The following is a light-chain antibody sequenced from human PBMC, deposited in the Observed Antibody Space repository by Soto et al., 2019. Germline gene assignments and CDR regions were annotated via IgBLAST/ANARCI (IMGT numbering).Light chain of an antibody. Sequence: QSVLTQPPSASGTPGQWVTISCSGSSSNIGSNYIYWYQHLPGTAPKLLIYRNNQRPSGVPDRFSGSKSGTSASLAISGLQSEDEADYYCATWDDSLSGGVFGGGTKLTVL. J-gene: IGLJ3*02. CDR2: RNN. CDR1: SSNIGSNY. V-gene: IGLV1-47*01. CDR3: ATWDDSLSGGV.